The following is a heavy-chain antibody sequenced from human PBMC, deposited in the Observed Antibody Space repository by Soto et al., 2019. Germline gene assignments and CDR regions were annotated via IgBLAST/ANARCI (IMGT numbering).Heavy chain of an antibody. V-gene: IGHV1-69*13. CDR2: IIPIFGTA. J-gene: IGHJ4*02. D-gene: IGHD2-21*02. CDR1: GGTFSSYA. CDR3: AREIYGGNSGGEDY. Sequence: ASVKVSCKASGGTFSSYAISWVRQAPGQGLEWMGGIIPIFGTANYAQKFQGRVTITADESTSTAYMELSSLRSEDTAVYYCAREIYGGNSGGEDYWGQGTLVTVSS.